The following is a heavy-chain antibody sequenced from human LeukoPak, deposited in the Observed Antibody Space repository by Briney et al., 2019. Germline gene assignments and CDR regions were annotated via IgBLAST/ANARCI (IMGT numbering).Heavy chain of an antibody. CDR1: GGSISSYY. Sequence: PSETLTLTCTASGGSISSYYWSWIRQPPGKGLEWIGYIYYSGSTNYNPSLESRVTISVDKSKNPFLLKQRYVTTADTAMYYCSRYCGPYDNSGSYFDYWGQGTLVTVSS. CDR2: IYYSGST. CDR3: SRYCGPYDNSGSYFDY. V-gene: IGHV4-59*08. J-gene: IGHJ4*02. D-gene: IGHD3-22*01.